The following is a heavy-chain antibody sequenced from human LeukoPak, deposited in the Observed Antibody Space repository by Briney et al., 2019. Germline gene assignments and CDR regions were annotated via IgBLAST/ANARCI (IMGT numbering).Heavy chain of an antibody. CDR3: ARGRSGWPSSFFDY. J-gene: IGHJ4*02. D-gene: IGHD6-19*01. CDR1: GFTFSSYA. V-gene: IGHV3-64*02. Sequence: GESLRLSCAASGFTFSSYAMHWVRQTPGKGLEYVSGITSNGGSTYYAESVKGRFTISRDNSKNTVYLQMGSLRADDMAVYYRARGRSGWPSSFFDYWGQGTLVTVSS. CDR2: ITSNGGST.